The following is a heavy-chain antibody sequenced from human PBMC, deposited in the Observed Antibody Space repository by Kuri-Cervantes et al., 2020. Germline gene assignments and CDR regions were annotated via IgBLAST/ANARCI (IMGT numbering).Heavy chain of an antibody. CDR3: ARRYYDFWSGYYLNPFDY. CDR2: IYYSGST. Sequence: SETLSLTCTVSGGSISSSSYYWGWIRQPPGKGLEWIGSIYYSGSTYYTPSLKSRVTISVDTSKNQFSLKLSSVTAADTAVYYCARRYYDFWSGYYLNPFDYWGQGTLVTVSS. CDR1: GGSISSSSYY. D-gene: IGHD3-3*01. V-gene: IGHV4-39*01. J-gene: IGHJ4*02.